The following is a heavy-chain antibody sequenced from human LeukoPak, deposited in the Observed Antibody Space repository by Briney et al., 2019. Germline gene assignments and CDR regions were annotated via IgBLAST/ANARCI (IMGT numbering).Heavy chain of an antibody. J-gene: IGHJ4*02. V-gene: IGHV3-23*01. D-gene: IGHD3-10*01. Sequence: PGGSLRLSCAASGFTFSSSAMSWVRQAPGKGLEWVSKISPRDTTTYYAESVKGRFTVSRDDSKNSLYLQMNNLRAEDTAVYYCARGFGSGSFYFWGQGILVTVSS. CDR2: ISPRDTTT. CDR1: GFTFSSSA. CDR3: ARGFGSGSFYF.